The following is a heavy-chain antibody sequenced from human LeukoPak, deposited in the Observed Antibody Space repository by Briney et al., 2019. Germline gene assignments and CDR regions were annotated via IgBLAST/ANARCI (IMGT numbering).Heavy chain of an antibody. CDR1: GFTFSSYS. J-gene: IGHJ4*02. D-gene: IGHD1-14*01. Sequence: GGSLRLSCGASGFTFSSYSMNWVRQAPGKGLEWVSCVSSSSSYIYYADSVKGRFTISRDNAKNSVYLQMSGLTTEDTAVYYCTRLAAAGSGRWAPDYWGQGTLVTVSS. CDR3: TRLAAAGSGRWAPDY. V-gene: IGHV3-21*06. CDR2: VSSSSSYI.